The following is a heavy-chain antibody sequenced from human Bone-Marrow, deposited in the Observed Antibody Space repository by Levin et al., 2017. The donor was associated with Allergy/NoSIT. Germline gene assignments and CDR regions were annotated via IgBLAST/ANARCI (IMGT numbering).Heavy chain of an antibody. D-gene: IGHD5-12*01. CDR3: ARGVRGYSGYDEYYFDY. J-gene: IGHJ4*02. CDR2: IYYSGST. CDR1: GGSISSYY. V-gene: IGHV4-59*01. Sequence: SETLSLTCTVSGGSISSYYWSWIRQPPGKGLEWIGYIYYSGSTNYNPSLKSRVTISVDTSKNQFSLKLSSVTAADTAVYYCARGVRGYSGYDEYYFDYWGQGTLVTVSS.